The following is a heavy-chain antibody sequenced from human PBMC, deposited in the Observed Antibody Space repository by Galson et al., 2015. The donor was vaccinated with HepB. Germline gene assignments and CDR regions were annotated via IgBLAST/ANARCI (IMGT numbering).Heavy chain of an antibody. J-gene: IGHJ4*02. CDR1: GYTFTSSA. V-gene: IGHV1-3*01. CDR3: ARDADIVATIFDY. CDR2: INAGNGNT. Sequence: SVKVSCKASGYTFTSSAMHWVRQAPGQRLEWMGWINAGNGNTKYSQKFQGRVTITRDTSASTAYMELSSLRSEDTAVYYCARDADIVATIFDYWGQGTVVTVSS. D-gene: IGHD5-12*01.